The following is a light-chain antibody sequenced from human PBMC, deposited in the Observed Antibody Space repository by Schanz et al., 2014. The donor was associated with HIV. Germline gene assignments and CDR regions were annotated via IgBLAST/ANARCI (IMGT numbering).Light chain of an antibody. CDR2: AAS. CDR3: QHYNSYPYT. CDR1: QSISSY. J-gene: IGKJ2*01. Sequence: DIQMTQSPSTLSASVGDRVTITCRASQSISSYLNWYQQKPGKAPKLLIYAASSLQSGVPSRFSGSGSGTDFTLTITNLQPEDFATYYCQHYNSYPYTFGQGTKLEIK. V-gene: IGKV1-39*01.